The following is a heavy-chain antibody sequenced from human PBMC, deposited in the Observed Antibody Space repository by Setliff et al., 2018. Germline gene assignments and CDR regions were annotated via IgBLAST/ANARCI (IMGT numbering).Heavy chain of an antibody. CDR1: GFTFSTYV. J-gene: IGHJ4*02. CDR2: IHGEGINT. D-gene: IGHD1-26*01. V-gene: IGHV3-23*01. Sequence: PGGSLRLSCAASGFTFSTYVMTWVRQAPGKGLEWVSSIHGEGINTYYADAVKGRFTISRDNSKHTLFLQMNSLRADDTAVYYCMKKIIAGGGPPYDYFDYWGQGTLVTVSS. CDR3: MKKIIAGGGPPYDYFDY.